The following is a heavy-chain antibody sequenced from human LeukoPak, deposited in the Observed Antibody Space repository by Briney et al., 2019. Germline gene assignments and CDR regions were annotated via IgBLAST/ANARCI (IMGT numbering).Heavy chain of an antibody. CDR1: GGSISSGGYY. Sequence: SQTLSLTCTVSGGSISSGGYYWSWIRQPPGKGLEWIGYIYHSGSTYYNPSLKSRVTISVDRSKNQFSLKLSSVTAADTAVYYCAKDMDVVSGWWGDLDYWGQGTLVTVSS. D-gene: IGHD6-19*01. CDR2: IYHSGST. CDR3: AKDMDVVSGWWGDLDY. J-gene: IGHJ4*02. V-gene: IGHV4-30-2*01.